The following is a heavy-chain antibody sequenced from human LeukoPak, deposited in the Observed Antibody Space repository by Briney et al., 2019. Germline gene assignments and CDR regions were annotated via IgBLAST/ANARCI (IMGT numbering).Heavy chain of an antibody. CDR1: GFTFSDYY. V-gene: IGHV3-11*01. J-gene: IGHJ4*02. CDR2: ISNSSDTK. CDR3: ARRLYGSGSHSFDD. D-gene: IGHD3-10*01. Sequence: GGSLRLSCAASGFTFSDYYMGWIRRAPGKGLEWVSYISNSSDTKYYADSVEGRFTISRDNAKNSLYLQMNGLRAEDTAVYYCARRLYGSGSHSFDDWGQGTLVTVSS.